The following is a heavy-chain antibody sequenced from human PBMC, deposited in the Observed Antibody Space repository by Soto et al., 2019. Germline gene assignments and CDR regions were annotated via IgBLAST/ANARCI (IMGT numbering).Heavy chain of an antibody. V-gene: IGHV3-30*18. J-gene: IGHJ4*02. D-gene: IGHD5-18*01. CDR3: AKDQNPREGYSYGPALDY. Sequence: LRLSCAASGFTFSSYGMHWVRQAPGKGLEWVAVISYDGSNKYYADSVKGRFTISRDNSKNTLYLQMNSLRAEDTAVYYCAKDQNPREGYSYGPALDYWGQGTLVTVSS. CDR1: GFTFSSYG. CDR2: ISYDGSNK.